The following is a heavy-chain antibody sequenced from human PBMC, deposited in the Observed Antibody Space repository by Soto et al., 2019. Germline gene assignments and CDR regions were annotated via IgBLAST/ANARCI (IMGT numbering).Heavy chain of an antibody. V-gene: IGHV3-74*01. D-gene: IGHD2-15*01. CDR1: GFTFSNYW. J-gene: IGHJ6*03. CDR2: INSDGSVS. Sequence: EVKLVESGGGLVQPGGSLRLSCAASGFTFSNYWMYWVRQAPGKGLVWVSRINSDGSVSSYADSVKGRLTISRDNVKNTLYLQRNSLRAEDTAVYYCARGDCVGGTCYSVACSFYYYMDVWGKGTTVTVFS. CDR3: ARGDCVGGTCYSVACSFYYYMDV.